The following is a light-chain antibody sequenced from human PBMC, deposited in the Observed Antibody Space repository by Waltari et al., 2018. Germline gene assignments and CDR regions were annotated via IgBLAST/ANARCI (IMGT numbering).Light chain of an antibody. CDR1: DSNIDPFG. CDR2: ENT. J-gene: IGLJ3*02. V-gene: IGLV1-40*01. Sequence: QSVLTQAPSVSGAPGQRVTISCTGGDSNIDPFGVHWYQHLPGRVPKLIIYENTNRPSGVPDRFSGSKSGTSASLAIDGLQPEDEGDYYCQSYDNSLRGSVLFGGGTKVTV. CDR3: QSYDNSLRGSVL.